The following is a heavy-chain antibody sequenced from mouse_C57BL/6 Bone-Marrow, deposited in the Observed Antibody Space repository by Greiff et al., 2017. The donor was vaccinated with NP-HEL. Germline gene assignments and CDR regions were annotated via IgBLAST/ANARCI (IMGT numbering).Heavy chain of an antibody. CDR1: GYTFTSYW. D-gene: IGHD1-1*01. CDR2: IDPSDSYT. Sequence: QVQLQQPGAELVMPGASVKLSCKASGYTFTSYWMHWVKQRPGQGLEWIGVIDPSDSYTNYNQKFKGKSTLTVDKSSSTAYMQLSSLTSEDSAVFYCARDYCGNSYWYFDVWGTGTTVTVSS. J-gene: IGHJ1*03. V-gene: IGHV1-69*01. CDR3: ARDYCGNSYWYFDV.